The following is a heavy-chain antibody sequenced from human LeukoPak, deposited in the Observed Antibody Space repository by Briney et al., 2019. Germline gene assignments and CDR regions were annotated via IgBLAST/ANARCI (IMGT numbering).Heavy chain of an antibody. Sequence: PGGSLRLSFAASGFTFSSYSMNWVRQAPGKGLEWVSSISSSSSYIYYADSVKGRFTISRDNAKNSLYLQMNSLRAEDTAVYYCARSVPRAGPGGSAFDIWGQGTMVTVSS. V-gene: IGHV3-21*01. D-gene: IGHD1-26*01. J-gene: IGHJ3*02. CDR3: ARSVPRAGPGGSAFDI. CDR1: GFTFSSYS. CDR2: ISSSSSYI.